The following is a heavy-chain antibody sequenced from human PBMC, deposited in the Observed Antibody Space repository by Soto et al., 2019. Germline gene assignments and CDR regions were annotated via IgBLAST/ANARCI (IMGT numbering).Heavy chain of an antibody. CDR3: AKRLGSSWQDYYHYYGMDV. V-gene: IGHV3-23*01. CDR2: ISGSGGST. D-gene: IGHD6-13*01. J-gene: IGHJ6*02. CDR1: GFTFSSYA. Sequence: GGSLRLSCAASGFTFSSYAMSWVRQAPGKGLEWVSAISGSGGSTYYADSVKGRFTISRDNSKNTLYLQMNSLRAEDTAVYYCAKRLGSSWQDYYHYYGMDVWGQGTTVTVSS.